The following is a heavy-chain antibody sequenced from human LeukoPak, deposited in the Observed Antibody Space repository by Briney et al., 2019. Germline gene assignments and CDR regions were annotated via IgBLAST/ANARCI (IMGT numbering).Heavy chain of an antibody. J-gene: IGHJ3*02. V-gene: IGHV4-39*07. Sequence: PSETLSLTCTVSGGSISSSSYYWGWIRQPPGKGLEWIGSIYYSGSTNYNPSLKSRVTISVDTSKNQFSLKLSSVTAADTAVYYCARGRMKYYYGSGSYSGVAFDIWGQGTMVTVSS. CDR3: ARGRMKYYYGSGSYSGVAFDI. D-gene: IGHD3-10*01. CDR1: GGSISSSSYY. CDR2: IYYSGST.